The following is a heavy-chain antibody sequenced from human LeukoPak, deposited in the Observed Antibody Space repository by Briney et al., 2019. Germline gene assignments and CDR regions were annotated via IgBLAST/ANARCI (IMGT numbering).Heavy chain of an antibody. CDR2: MYHSGST. V-gene: IGHV4-38-2*01. CDR3: ARLGSTIFGVVTNWFDP. D-gene: IGHD3-3*01. Sequence: SETLSLTCAVSGYSFSSGYYWGWIRQPPGKGLEWIGSMYHSGSTYYNPSLKSRVTISVDTSKNQFSLKLSSVTAADTAVYYCARLGSTIFGVVTNWFDPWGQGTLVTVSS. CDR1: GYSFSSGYY. J-gene: IGHJ5*02.